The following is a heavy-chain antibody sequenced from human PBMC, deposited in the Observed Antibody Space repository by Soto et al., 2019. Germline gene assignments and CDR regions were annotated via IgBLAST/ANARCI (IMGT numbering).Heavy chain of an antibody. CDR3: ARELSAFGMDV. Sequence: VGSLRLSCAASGFTFSTYWMHWVRQAPGSGLVWVSRLNSDGSGTDYADSVKGRFTISRDDAKNTLYLQMNSLRAEDTAIYYCARELSAFGMDVWGQGTTVTVSS. V-gene: IGHV3-74*01. CDR2: LNSDGSGT. CDR1: GFTFSTYW. J-gene: IGHJ6*02. D-gene: IGHD3-16*02.